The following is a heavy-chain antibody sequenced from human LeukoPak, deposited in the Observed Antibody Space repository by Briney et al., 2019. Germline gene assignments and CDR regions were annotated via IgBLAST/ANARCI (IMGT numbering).Heavy chain of an antibody. J-gene: IGHJ3*02. CDR1: GYTFIDYY. D-gene: IGHD5-12*01. CDR3: ARIEWLPDAFDI. CDR2: IIPIFGTA. Sequence: SVKVSCKASGYTFIDYYMHWVRQAPGQGLEWMGGIIPIFGTANYAQKFQGRVTITADESTSTAYMELSSLRSEDTAVYYCARIEWLPDAFDIWGQGTMVTVSS. V-gene: IGHV1-69*13.